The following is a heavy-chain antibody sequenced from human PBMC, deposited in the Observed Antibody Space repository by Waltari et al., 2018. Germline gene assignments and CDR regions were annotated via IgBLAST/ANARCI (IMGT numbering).Heavy chain of an antibody. Sequence: QVQLVESGGGVVQPGRSLRLSCAASGFTFNTYAMHWVRQAPGKGLEGVAMIWSDGSNQHYADSVKGRFTISRDNSKNTLYLQMNSLRAEDTAVYYCVTDPPGSGWSFDSWGQGTLVTVSS. CDR3: VTDPPGSGWSFDS. D-gene: IGHD6-19*01. J-gene: IGHJ4*02. CDR2: IWSDGSNQ. V-gene: IGHV3-33*01. CDR1: GFTFNTYA.